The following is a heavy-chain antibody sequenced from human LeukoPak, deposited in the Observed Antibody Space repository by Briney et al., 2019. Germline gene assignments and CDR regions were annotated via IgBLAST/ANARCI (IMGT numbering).Heavy chain of an antibody. CDR2: INPSDGST. CDR3: ARARSRDGYNYVVLRYYYYYMDV. Sequence: ASVKVSCKASGYTFTSYYMHWVRQAPGQGLEWMGIINPSDGSTSYAQKFQGRVTMTRDMSTSTAYMELSSLRSEDTAVYYCARARSRDGYNYVVLRYYYYYMDVWGKGTTVTVSS. D-gene: IGHD5-24*01. CDR1: GYTFTSYY. J-gene: IGHJ6*03. V-gene: IGHV1-46*01.